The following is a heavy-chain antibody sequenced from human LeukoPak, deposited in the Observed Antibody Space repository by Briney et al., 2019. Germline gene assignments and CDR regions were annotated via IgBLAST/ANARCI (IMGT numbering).Heavy chain of an antibody. V-gene: IGHV3-21*01. Sequence: GGSLRLSCAASGFTFSSYSMNWVRQAPGKGLEWVPSISSSSSYIYYADSVKGRFTISRDNAKNSLYLQMNSLRAEDTAVCYCARAIYYYGMDVWGQGTTVTVSS. CDR1: GFTFSSYS. J-gene: IGHJ6*02. CDR2: ISSSSSYI. CDR3: ARAIYYYGMDV.